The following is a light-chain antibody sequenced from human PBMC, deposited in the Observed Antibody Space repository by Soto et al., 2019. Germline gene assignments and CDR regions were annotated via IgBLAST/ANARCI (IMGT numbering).Light chain of an antibody. CDR1: SSNIGSNT. J-gene: IGLJ1*01. CDR2: SNN. Sequence: QSALTQPPSASGTPGRRVAISCSGSSSNIGSNTVNWYQQLPGTAPKLLIYSNNHRPSGVPDRFSGSKSGTSASLAISGLQSDDEADYYCAAWDDSLNGYVFATGTKVTV. CDR3: AAWDDSLNGYV. V-gene: IGLV1-44*01.